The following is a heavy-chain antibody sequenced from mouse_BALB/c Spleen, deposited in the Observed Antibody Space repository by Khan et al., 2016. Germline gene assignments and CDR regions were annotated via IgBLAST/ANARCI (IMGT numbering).Heavy chain of an antibody. J-gene: IGHJ4*01. V-gene: IGHV1-77*01. D-gene: IGHD1-2*01. Sequence: QVRLQQSGTELPRPGASVKLSCKASGYTFTDYYLHWVKQRTGQGLEWIGEIFPGSGSTYYNEKFKGKASLTADTSSSTAYMQLSSLTSEDSAVYFCAMSYYGYFAMDYWGHGASVTVSS. CDR3: AMSYYGYFAMDY. CDR2: IFPGSGST. CDR1: GYTFTDYY.